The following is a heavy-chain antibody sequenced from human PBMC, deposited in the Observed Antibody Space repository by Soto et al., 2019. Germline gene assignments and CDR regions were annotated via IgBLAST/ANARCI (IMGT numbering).Heavy chain of an antibody. CDR1: GGTFSSYA. CDR3: ATSPPYIVVGTAAGNQYYYVMDV. V-gene: IGHV1-69*01. CDR2: IIPVFGTT. Sequence: QVQLVQSGAEVKKPGSSVKVSCKASGGTFSSYAISWLRQAPGQGLEWMGGIIPVFGTTNYDQKFQGRVTITADGSTRTAYMELSSLRSADTAVYYCATSPPYIVVGTAAGNQYYYVMDVWGQGTTVTVSS. J-gene: IGHJ6*02. D-gene: IGHD2-2*01.